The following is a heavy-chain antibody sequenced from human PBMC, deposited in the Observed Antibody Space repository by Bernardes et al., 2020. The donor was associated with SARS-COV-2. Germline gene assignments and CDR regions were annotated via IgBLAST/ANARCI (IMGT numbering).Heavy chain of an antibody. CDR1: GFTFTNYA. CDR2: ISAGGST. D-gene: IGHD6-19*01. J-gene: IGHJ4*02. Sequence: GGSLRLSCAASGFTFTNYAMTWVRQAPGKGLEWVSAISAGGSTYYANSVKGRFAMSRDNSKNTVYLQMSTLGAEDTALYYCAKDSTSGWYDGFDYWGQGTQVTVSS. CDR3: AKDSTSGWYDGFDY. V-gene: IGHV3-23*01.